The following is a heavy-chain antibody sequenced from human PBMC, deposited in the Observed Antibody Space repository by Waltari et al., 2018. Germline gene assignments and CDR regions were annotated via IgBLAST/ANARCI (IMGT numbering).Heavy chain of an antibody. D-gene: IGHD5-12*01. CDR2: INAGNGNT. J-gene: IGHJ6*03. CDR1: GYTFTSYA. V-gene: IGHV1-3*01. Sequence: QVQLVQSGAEVKKPGASVKVSCKASGYTFTSYAMHWVRQAPGQRLEWMGWINAGNGNTKYSQKFQGRVTITADESTSTAYMELSSLRSEDTAVYYCARERDSGYENLYYYYYMDVWGKGTTVTVSS. CDR3: ARERDSGYENLYYYYYMDV.